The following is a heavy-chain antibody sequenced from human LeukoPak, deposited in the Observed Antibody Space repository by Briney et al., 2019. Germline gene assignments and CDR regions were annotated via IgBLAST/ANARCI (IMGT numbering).Heavy chain of an antibody. Sequence: SETLSLTCTVSGGSISSYYWSWIRQPPGKGLEWIGYIYYSGSTNYNPSLKSRVTISVDTSKNQFSLKLSSVTAADTAVYYCARMIGDILTGYYDVYYYYGMDVWGQGTTVTVSS. V-gene: IGHV4-59*01. D-gene: IGHD3-9*01. CDR3: ARMIGDILTGYYDVYYYYGMDV. CDR1: GGSISSYY. CDR2: IYYSGST. J-gene: IGHJ6*02.